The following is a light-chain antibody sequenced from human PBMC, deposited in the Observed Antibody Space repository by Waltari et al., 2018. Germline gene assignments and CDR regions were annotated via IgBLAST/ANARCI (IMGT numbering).Light chain of an antibody. J-gene: IGKJ2*01. V-gene: IGKV3-15*01. CDR1: QSVSSH. CDR2: GAS. CDR3: QQYSDWPYT. Sequence: EIVMTQSPGTLSVSPVERLTLSCRASQSVSSHLAWYQQKPGQAPTLLIYGASTRATGMPARFSGSGSGTEFTLTISSLQSEDFADYYCQQYSDWPYTFGQGTKLEIK.